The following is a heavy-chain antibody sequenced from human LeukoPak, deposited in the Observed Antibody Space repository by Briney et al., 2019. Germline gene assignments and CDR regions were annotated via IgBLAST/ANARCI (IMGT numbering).Heavy chain of an antibody. CDR2: INSDGSST. V-gene: IGHV3-74*01. CDR1: GFTFSSYW. D-gene: IGHD2-21*02. Sequence: PGGSLRLSCAASGFTFSSYWMHWVRQAPGKGLVWVSRINSDGSSTSYADSVKGRFTISRDNAKNTLYLQMSSLRAEDTAVYYCARGGVTPVDAFDIWGQGTMVTVSS. J-gene: IGHJ3*02. CDR3: ARGGVTPVDAFDI.